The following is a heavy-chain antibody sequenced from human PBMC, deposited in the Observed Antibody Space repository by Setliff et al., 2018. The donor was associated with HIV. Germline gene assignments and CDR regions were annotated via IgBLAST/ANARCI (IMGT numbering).Heavy chain of an antibody. V-gene: IGHV4-59*01. Sequence: SETLSLTCTVSGASISGSYWIWIRQPPGKGLEWIGYMSLTRDTKYNPALNSRVTTSIDTSKNQFSLKLSSVTAADTAVYYCARCWPRIFDYWGQGTLVTVSS. CDR2: MSLTRDT. D-gene: IGHD2-15*01. J-gene: IGHJ4*02. CDR3: ARCWPRIFDY. CDR1: GASISGSY.